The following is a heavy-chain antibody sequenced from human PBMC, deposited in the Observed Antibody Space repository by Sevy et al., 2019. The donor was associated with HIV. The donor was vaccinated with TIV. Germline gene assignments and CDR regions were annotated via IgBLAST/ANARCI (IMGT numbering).Heavy chain of an antibody. V-gene: IGHV3-30*18. CDR3: AKLDYDILTGNTDY. Sequence: GGSLRLSCAASGFTFSRYGMHWVRQAPGKGLEWVAVISCDGSKKYYGDSVKGRFTISRDNSKNTLYLAMSSLSPEDSAVYYCAKLDYDILTGNTDYWGQGTLVTVSS. CDR1: GFTFSRYG. CDR2: ISCDGSKK. J-gene: IGHJ4*02. D-gene: IGHD3-9*01.